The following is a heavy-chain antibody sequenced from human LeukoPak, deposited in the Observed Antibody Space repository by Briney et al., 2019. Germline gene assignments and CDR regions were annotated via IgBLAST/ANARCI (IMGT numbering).Heavy chain of an antibody. CDR2: ISGSGGST. V-gene: IGHV3-23*01. J-gene: IGHJ3*02. Sequence: PGGSLRLSCAASGFTFSSYAMSWVRQAPGKGLEWVSAISGSGGSTYYADSVKGRFTISRDNSKNTLYLQMNSLRAEDTAVYYCAKDLTDGSGSYSEGDAFDIWGQGTMVTVSS. CDR1: GFTFSSYA. CDR3: AKDLTDGSGSYSEGDAFDI. D-gene: IGHD3-10*01.